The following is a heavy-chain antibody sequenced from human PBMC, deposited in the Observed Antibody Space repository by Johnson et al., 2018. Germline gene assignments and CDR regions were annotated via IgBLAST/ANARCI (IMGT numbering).Heavy chain of an antibody. J-gene: IGHJ6*04. CDR1: GFTFSSYG. V-gene: IGHV3-30*18. Sequence: QVQLVESGGGVVQXGRSLRLSCAASGFTFSSYGMHWVRQAPGKGLEWVAVISYDGSNKYYADSVKGRFTISRDNSKNTLYLQMNSLRAGDTAVYYCAKDLWQLVKPDVWGKGTTVTVSS. D-gene: IGHD6-13*01. CDR3: AKDLWQLVKPDV. CDR2: ISYDGSNK.